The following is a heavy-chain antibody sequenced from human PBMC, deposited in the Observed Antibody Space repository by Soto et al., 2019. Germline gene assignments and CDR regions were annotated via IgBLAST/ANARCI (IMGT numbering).Heavy chain of an antibody. Sequence: EVQLVESGGGLVKPGGCLRLSCAASGFAFNNAWMSWVRQAPGKGLEWVGRILGKTDGGATDYNSHVKDRFDMSRDDSKNTLYLQKNTLNTEHAAVYFCDAGIERTDPDCWGQGTPVPVSS. J-gene: IGHJ4*02. D-gene: IGHD2-2*01. CDR1: GFAFNNAW. CDR2: ILGKTDGGAT. V-gene: IGHV3-15*01. CDR3: DAGIERTDPDC.